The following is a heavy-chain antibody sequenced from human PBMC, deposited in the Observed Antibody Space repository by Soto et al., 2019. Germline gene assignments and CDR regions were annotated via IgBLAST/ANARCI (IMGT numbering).Heavy chain of an antibody. CDR3: ARDKDDILTGSNYGMDV. CDR2: IWYDGSNK. Sequence: QVQLVESGGGVVQPGRSLRLSCAASGFTFSSYGMHWVRQAPGKGLEWVAVIWYDGSNKYYADSVKGRFTISRDNSKNTLYLQMNSLRSEDTAVYYCARDKDDILTGSNYGMDVWGQGTTVTVSS. D-gene: IGHD3-9*01. V-gene: IGHV3-33*01. CDR1: GFTFSSYG. J-gene: IGHJ6*02.